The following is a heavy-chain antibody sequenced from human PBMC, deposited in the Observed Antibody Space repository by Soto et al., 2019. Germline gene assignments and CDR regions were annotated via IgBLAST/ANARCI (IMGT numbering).Heavy chain of an antibody. CDR1: GYTFTSYD. D-gene: IGHD6-13*01. CDR2: MNNNSGNT. J-gene: IGHJ6*02. CDR3: ARRGYSSSWYYYYYYGMDV. V-gene: IGHV1-8*01. Sequence: QVQLVQSGAEVKKPGASVKVSCKASGYTFTSYDINWVRQATGQGLEWMGWMNNNSGNTGYAQKFQGRVTRTRNTSISTAYMELSSLRSEDTAVYYCARRGYSSSWYYYYYYGMDVWGQGTTVTVSS.